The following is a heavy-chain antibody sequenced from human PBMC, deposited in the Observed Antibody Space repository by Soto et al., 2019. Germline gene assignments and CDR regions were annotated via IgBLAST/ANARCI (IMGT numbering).Heavy chain of an antibody. D-gene: IGHD3-9*01. Sequence: QTGGSLSLACAASGFTFSSYAMSWVRQAPGKGLEWVSAISGSGGSTYYADSVKGRFTISRDNSKNTLYLQMNSLRAEDTAVYYCAKSSLRYFDWSHDYWGQGTLVTVSS. V-gene: IGHV3-23*01. CDR2: ISGSGGST. CDR3: AKSSLRYFDWSHDY. J-gene: IGHJ4*02. CDR1: GFTFSSYA.